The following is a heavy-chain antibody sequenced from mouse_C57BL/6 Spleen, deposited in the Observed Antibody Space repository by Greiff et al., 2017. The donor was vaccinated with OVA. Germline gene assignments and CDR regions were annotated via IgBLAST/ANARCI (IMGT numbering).Heavy chain of an antibody. CDR3: ARLSVVAYYFDY. D-gene: IGHD1-1*01. V-gene: IGHV7-3*01. Sequence: EVKLVESGGGLVQPGGSLSLSCAASGFTFTDYYMSWVRQPPGKALEWLGFIRNKANGYTTEYSASVKGRFTISRDNSQSILYLQMNALRAEDSATYYCARLSVVAYYFDYWGKGTTLTVSS. J-gene: IGHJ2*01. CDR2: IRNKANGYTT. CDR1: GFTFTDYY.